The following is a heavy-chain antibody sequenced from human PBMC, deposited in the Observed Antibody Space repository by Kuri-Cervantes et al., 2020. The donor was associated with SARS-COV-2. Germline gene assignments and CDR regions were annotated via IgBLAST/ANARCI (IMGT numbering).Heavy chain of an antibody. CDR3: ARVDYDSSAIPPDY. J-gene: IGHJ4*02. CDR2: ISSSSSYI. V-gene: IGHV3-21*04. Sequence: GESLKISCAASGFTFSSYSMNWVRQAPGKGLEWVSSISSSSSYIYYADSVKGRFTISRDNAKNSLYLQMNSLRAEDTALYYCARVDYDSSAIPPDYWGQGTLVTVSS. CDR1: GFTFSSYS. D-gene: IGHD3-22*01.